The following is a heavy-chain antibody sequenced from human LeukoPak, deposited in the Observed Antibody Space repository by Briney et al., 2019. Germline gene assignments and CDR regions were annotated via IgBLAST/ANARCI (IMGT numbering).Heavy chain of an antibody. Sequence: SETLSLTCTVSGGSISSYYWSWIRQPPGKGLEGIGYIYYSGSTNYNPSLKSRVTISVDTSKNQFSLKLSSVTAADTAVYYCASYYDSSGYYPFDYWGQGTLVTVSS. J-gene: IGHJ4*02. D-gene: IGHD3-22*01. V-gene: IGHV4-59*01. CDR2: IYYSGST. CDR3: ASYYDSSGYYPFDY. CDR1: GGSISSYY.